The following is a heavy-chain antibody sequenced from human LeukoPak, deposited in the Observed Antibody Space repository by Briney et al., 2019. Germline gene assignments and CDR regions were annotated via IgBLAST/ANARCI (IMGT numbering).Heavy chain of an antibody. CDR3: ASANYYYYGMDV. Sequence: PSETLSLTCTVSGGSISSYYWSWIRQPPGKGLEWIGYIYYSGSTNYNPSLKSRVTISVDTSKNQFSLKLSSVTAADTAVYYCASANYYYYGMDVSGQGTTVTVSS. V-gene: IGHV4-59*08. CDR2: IYYSGST. J-gene: IGHJ6*02. CDR1: GGSISSYY.